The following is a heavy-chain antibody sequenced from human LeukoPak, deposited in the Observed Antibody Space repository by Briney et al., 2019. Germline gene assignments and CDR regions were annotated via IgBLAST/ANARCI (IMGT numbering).Heavy chain of an antibody. Sequence: ASVKVSCKASGYTFTDYNIHWVRQAPGQGLEWMGWICPNSGGTNYAQKFQGRVTMTRDTSITTAYMELSRLRSDDTAMYYCTVWFGELTHWGQGTLVTVSS. V-gene: IGHV1-2*02. CDR2: ICPNSGGT. J-gene: IGHJ4*02. D-gene: IGHD3-10*01. CDR3: TVWFGELTH. CDR1: GYTFTDYN.